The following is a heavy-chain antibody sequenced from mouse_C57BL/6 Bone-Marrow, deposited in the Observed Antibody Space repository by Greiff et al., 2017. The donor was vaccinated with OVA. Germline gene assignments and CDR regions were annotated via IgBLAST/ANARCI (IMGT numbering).Heavy chain of an antibody. V-gene: IGHV5-4*03. Sequence: EVKLVESGGGLVKPGGSLKLSCAASGFTFSSYAMSWVRQTPEKRLEWVATISDGGSYTYYPDNVKGRFTISRDNAKNNLYLQMSHLKSEDTAMYYCARGGDGSPFFDYWGQGTTLTVSS. CDR3: ARGGDGSPFFDY. J-gene: IGHJ2*01. D-gene: IGHD1-1*01. CDR1: GFTFSSYA. CDR2: ISDGGSYT.